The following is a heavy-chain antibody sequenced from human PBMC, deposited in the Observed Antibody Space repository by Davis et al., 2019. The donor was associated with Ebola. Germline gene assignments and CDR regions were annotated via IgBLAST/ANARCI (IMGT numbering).Heavy chain of an antibody. J-gene: IGHJ6*02. CDR1: GDSIDSFY. CDR3: ARLDLNHSDRFYSYGMDV. CDR2: IDHSGRT. Sequence: PSETLSLTCTVSGDSIDSFYWSWIRQPPEKGLEWIGLIDHSGRTNYNPSLKSRVTISVDTSKTHFSLILSSVTAADTAVYFCARLDLNHSDRFYSYGMDVWGHGTTVTVSS. D-gene: IGHD2-15*01. V-gene: IGHV4-59*01.